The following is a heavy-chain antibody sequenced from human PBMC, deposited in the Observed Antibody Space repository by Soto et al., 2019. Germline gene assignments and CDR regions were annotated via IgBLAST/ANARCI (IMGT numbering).Heavy chain of an antibody. CDR3: ARDRAVALIGY. CDR1: GYTFTSYG. V-gene: IGHV1-18*01. Sequence: QVQLVQSGAEVKKPGASVKVSCKASGYTFTSYGISWVRQAPVQGLEWMGWISAYNGNTKSAQKRQGGVTMTTDTSTSTAYMELSSLRSEDTAVYYSARDRAVALIGYWGQGTLVTVSS. CDR2: ISAYNGNT. J-gene: IGHJ4*02. D-gene: IGHD6-19*01.